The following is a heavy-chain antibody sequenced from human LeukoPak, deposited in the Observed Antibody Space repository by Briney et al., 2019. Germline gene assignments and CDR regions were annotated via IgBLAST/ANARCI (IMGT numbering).Heavy chain of an antibody. CDR3: ARVGTYYRSLDS. Sequence: SETLSLTCTVSGGSINDAAWNWIRQPPGQGLEWIGYIYHSGGTNYNPSLKSRVTISLDTSKNQFSLKLSSVTAADTAVYYCARVGTYYRSLDSWGQGTLVTVSS. CDR1: GGSINDAA. D-gene: IGHD3-10*01. CDR2: IYHSGGT. V-gene: IGHV4-59*01. J-gene: IGHJ4*02.